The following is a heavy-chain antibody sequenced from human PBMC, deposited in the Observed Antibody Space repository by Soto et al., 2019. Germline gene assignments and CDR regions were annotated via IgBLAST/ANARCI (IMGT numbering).Heavy chain of an antibody. CDR2: IYYSGST. CDR1: GGSISSSSYY. CDR3: ARPNYYYGMDV. Sequence: PSETLPLTCTVSGGSISSSSYYWGWIRQPPGKGLEWIGSIYYSGSTYYNPSLKSRVTISVDTSKNQFSLKLSSVTAADTAVYYCARPNYYYGMDVWGQGTTVTVSS. J-gene: IGHJ6*02. V-gene: IGHV4-39*01.